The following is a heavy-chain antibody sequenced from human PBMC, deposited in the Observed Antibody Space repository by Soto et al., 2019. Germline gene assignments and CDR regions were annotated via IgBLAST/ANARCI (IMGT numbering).Heavy chain of an antibody. CDR2: IWYDGSNK. CDR3: ARDFVSGGPGRVWGYYYYYGMDV. V-gene: IGHV3-33*01. Sequence: GGSLRLSCAASGFTFSSYGMHWVRQAPGKGLEGVAVIWYDGSNKYYADSVKGRFTISRDNSKNTLYLQMNSLRAEDTAVYYCARDFVSGGPGRVWGYYYYYGMDVWGQGTTVTVSS. J-gene: IGHJ6*02. D-gene: IGHD3-16*01. CDR1: GFTFSSYG.